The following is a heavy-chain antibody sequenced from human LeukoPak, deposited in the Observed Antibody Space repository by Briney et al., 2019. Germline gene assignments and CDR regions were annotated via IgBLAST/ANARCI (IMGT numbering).Heavy chain of an antibody. CDR2: IIPIFGTA. D-gene: IGHD3-16*02. V-gene: IGHV1-69*05. CDR1: GYTFTSYG. Sequence: ASVKVSCKASGYTFTSYGISWVRQAPGQGLEWMGGIIPIFGTANYAQKFQGRVTITTDESTSTAHMELSSLRSEDTAVYYCARSLMNRDDYWGQGTLVTVSS. CDR3: ARSLMNRDDY. J-gene: IGHJ4*02.